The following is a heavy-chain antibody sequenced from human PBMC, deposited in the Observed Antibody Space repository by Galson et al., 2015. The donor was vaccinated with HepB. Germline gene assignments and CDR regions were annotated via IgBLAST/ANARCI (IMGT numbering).Heavy chain of an antibody. CDR2: IIPLFSAA. CDR3: ASGSLGGYGMDV. Sequence: SVKVSCKASGGTLSAHSFIWVRQAPGQGLEWMGGIIPLFSAANYAQKLQERVTIIADESTSTVSMELSSLRSDDTAVYYCASGSLGGYGMDVWGQGTTVTVSS. J-gene: IGHJ6*02. CDR1: GGTLSAHS. V-gene: IGHV1-69*13. D-gene: IGHD3-3*01.